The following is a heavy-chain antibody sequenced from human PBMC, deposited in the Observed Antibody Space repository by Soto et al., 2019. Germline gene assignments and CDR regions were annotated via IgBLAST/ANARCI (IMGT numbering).Heavy chain of an antibody. CDR2: INHSGST. CDR3: ARGGGSGPSTVGWFDP. Sequence: QVQLQQWGAGLLKPWETLSLTCAGYGGSFSGYYWSWIRQPPGKGLEWIGEINHSGSTNYNPSLKRRVTISVDTSKNQFSLKLSSATAADTAVYYCARGGGSGPSTVGWFDPWGQGTLVTVSS. J-gene: IGHJ5*02. D-gene: IGHD6-19*01. CDR1: GGSFSGYY. V-gene: IGHV4-34*01.